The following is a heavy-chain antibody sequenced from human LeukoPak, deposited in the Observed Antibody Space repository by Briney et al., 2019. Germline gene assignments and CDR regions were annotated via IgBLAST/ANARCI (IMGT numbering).Heavy chain of an antibody. CDR1: GFTFRSYG. CDR2: ISYDGIKE. V-gene: IGHV3-30*18. D-gene: IGHD6-19*01. Sequence: GGSLRLSCAASGFTFRSYGMHWVRQAPGKGLEWMAVISYDGIKEYYADSVKGRFTISRDNSTNTLHLQMNSLRAEDTAVYYCAKVRWDNSGWYYLDSWGQGTLVTVSS. J-gene: IGHJ4*02. CDR3: AKVRWDNSGWYYLDS.